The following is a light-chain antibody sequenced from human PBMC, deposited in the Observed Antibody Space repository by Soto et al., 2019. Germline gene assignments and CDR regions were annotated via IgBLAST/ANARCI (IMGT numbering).Light chain of an antibody. J-gene: IGKJ5*01. CDR1: QSVSSY. CDR2: DAS. CDR3: QQRSNWPPGIT. Sequence: EILLTQSPGTLSLSPGERATLSCRASQSVSSYLAWYQQKPGQAPRLLIYDASNRATGIPARFSGSGSGTDFTLTISSLEPEDFAVYYCQQRSNWPPGITFG. V-gene: IGKV3-11*01.